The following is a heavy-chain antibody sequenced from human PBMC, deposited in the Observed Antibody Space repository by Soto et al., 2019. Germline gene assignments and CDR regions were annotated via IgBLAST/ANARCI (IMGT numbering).Heavy chain of an antibody. D-gene: IGHD6-13*01. CDR1: GDSISSYY. CDR2: IYYSGST. Sequence: SETLYRTCTVSGDSISSYYWSWIRQPPGKELEWIGYIYYSGSTNYNPSLKSRVTISADTSKNQFSLKLRSVTAADTAVYYCARGAIAAQAFDSWGQGTLVNVSS. J-gene: IGHJ4*02. CDR3: ARGAIAAQAFDS. V-gene: IGHV4-59*13.